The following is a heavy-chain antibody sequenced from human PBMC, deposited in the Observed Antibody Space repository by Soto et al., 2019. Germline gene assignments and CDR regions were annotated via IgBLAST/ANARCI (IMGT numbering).Heavy chain of an antibody. D-gene: IGHD5-18*01. CDR2: ISGSGGST. CDR1: GFTFSSYA. J-gene: IGHJ4*02. Sequence: GGSLRLSCAASGFTFSSYAMSWVRQAPGKGLEWVSAISGSGGSTYYADSVKGRITISRDNSKNTLYLQMNCLGAEDTAVYYCAKDKRIQLWFGVSDYFDYWGQGTLVTVSS. V-gene: IGHV3-23*01. CDR3: AKDKRIQLWFGVSDYFDY.